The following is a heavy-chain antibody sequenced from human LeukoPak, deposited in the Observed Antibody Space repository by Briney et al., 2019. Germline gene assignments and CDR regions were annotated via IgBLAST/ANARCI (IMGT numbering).Heavy chain of an antibody. CDR3: ARNYYASSGYYVGNDAFDI. CDR1: GGSISSHY. V-gene: IGHV4-59*11. Sequence: SETLSLTCTVSGGSISSHYWGWIRQPPGKGLEWIGYIYYSGSTNYNPSLKCRVTISVDTSKNQFSLKLSSVTAADSAVYFCARNYYASSGYYVGNDAFDIWGQGTMVTVSS. J-gene: IGHJ3*02. D-gene: IGHD3-22*01. CDR2: IYYSGST.